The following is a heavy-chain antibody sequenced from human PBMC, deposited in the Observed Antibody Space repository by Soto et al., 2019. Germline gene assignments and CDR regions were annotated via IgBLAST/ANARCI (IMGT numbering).Heavy chain of an antibody. CDR3: ARAAAQLVDYPYYYYYMEV. CDR2: IYYSGST. D-gene: IGHD6-6*01. Sequence: SETLSLTCTVSGGSISSYYWSWIRQPPGKGLEWIGYIYYSGSTNYNPSLKSRVTISVDTSKNQFSLKLSSVTAADTAVYYCARAAAQLVDYPYYYYYMEVWGQGTTVTVSS. V-gene: IGHV4-59*01. J-gene: IGHJ6*03. CDR1: GGSISSYY.